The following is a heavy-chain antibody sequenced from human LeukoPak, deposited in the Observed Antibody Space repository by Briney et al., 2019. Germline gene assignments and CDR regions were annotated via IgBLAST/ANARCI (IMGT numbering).Heavy chain of an antibody. V-gene: IGHV4-30-2*01. Sequence: PSETLSLTCTVSGGSISSGGYYWSWIRQPPGKGLEWIGYIYHSGSTYYNPSLKSRVTISVDRSKNQFSLKLSSVTAADTAVYYCARATIVLMVYATFDYWGQGTLVTVSS. J-gene: IGHJ4*02. CDR1: GGSISSGGYY. CDR3: ARATIVLMVYATFDY. CDR2: IYHSGST. D-gene: IGHD2-8*01.